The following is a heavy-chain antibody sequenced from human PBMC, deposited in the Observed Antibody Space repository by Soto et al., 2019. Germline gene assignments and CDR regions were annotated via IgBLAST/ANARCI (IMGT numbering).Heavy chain of an antibody. CDR3: AEISMTTVTLGAFDI. CDR1: GFTFPSSA. V-gene: IGHV1-58*02. J-gene: IGHJ3*02. D-gene: IGHD4-17*01. CDR2: IVVGSGNT. Sequence: ASVKVYCKASGFTFPSSAMQWLRQARGQRLEWIGWIVVGSGNTNYAQKFQERVTITRDMSTSTAYMELSSLRSEDTAVYYCAEISMTTVTLGAFDIWGQGTMDTVSS.